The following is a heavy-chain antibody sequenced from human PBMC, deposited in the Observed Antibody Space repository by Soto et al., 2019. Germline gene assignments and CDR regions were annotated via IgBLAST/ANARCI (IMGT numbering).Heavy chain of an antibody. J-gene: IGHJ1*01. CDR1: GVSISGTSYY. Sequence: QLQLQESGPGLVKPSETLSLTCTVSGVSISGTSYYWGWIRQTPAKGLEWIGTIYYSGETFYNPSIKRRVTISIDTSKNHFSLNLTSVTAADTAIYYCARHGSFWGQGALVTVSS. CDR2: IYYSGET. V-gene: IGHV4-39*01. D-gene: IGHD3-16*02. CDR3: ARHGSF.